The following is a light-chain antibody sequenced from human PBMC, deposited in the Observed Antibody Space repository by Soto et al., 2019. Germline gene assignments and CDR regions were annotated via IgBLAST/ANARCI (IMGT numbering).Light chain of an antibody. Sequence: DIQMTQSPSSLSASVGDRVTITCRASQGISNYLAGYQQKAGKVPQVVIYAASTLQPGVPSRFSGSGSGTDFTLTISSLQPEDVATYFCQKYNNAPPTFGGGTKVEIK. J-gene: IGKJ4*01. V-gene: IGKV1-27*01. CDR3: QKYNNAPPT. CDR2: AAS. CDR1: QGISNY.